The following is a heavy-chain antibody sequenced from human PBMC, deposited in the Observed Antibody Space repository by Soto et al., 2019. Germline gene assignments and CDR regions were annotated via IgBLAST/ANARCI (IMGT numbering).Heavy chain of an antibody. J-gene: IGHJ4*02. Sequence: QVQLQESGPGLVKPSQTLSLTCTVSGCSFSSDDYYWTWIRQPPGKGLEWIGYIYYSGNTHYNPYLKCRVNISVDTSRNQFSLKLSSVTAADTAVYYCARFWSRDGYSIGHWGQGTLVTVSS. CDR2: IYYSGNT. D-gene: IGHD3-3*01. CDR1: GCSFSSDDYY. V-gene: IGHV4-30-4*01. CDR3: ARFWSRDGYSIGH.